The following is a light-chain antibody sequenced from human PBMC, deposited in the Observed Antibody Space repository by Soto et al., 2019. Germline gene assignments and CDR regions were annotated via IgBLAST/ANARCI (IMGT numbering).Light chain of an antibody. Sequence: DMQLTQSPSSLSASVGDRVTITCRASQNVRSYLNWYQQKPGKAPKLLIYESSTLESGVPSKFSGDGYVTHFTLTIRSLQPEDFAIYYCQQTFSIPRTFGHGTKVDIK. CDR1: QNVRSY. CDR3: QQTFSIPRT. J-gene: IGKJ1*01. CDR2: ESS. V-gene: IGKV1-39*01.